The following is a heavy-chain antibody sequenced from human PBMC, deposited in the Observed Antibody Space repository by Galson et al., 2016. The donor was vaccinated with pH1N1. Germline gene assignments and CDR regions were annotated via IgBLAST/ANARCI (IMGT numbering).Heavy chain of an antibody. V-gene: IGHV5-51*01. CDR1: GYRFPSSW. D-gene: IGHD4-17*01. Sequence: QSGAEVKKPGESLKISCKGSGYRFPSSWIGWVRQMPGKGLEWMGIIYLGGSLIRYRPSFQGQVTISADKSVNIVYLEWGSLKASDTAMYYCARQHDYGDYRGDAFDIWGQGTMVTVSS. J-gene: IGHJ3*02. CDR2: IYLGGSLI. CDR3: ARQHDYGDYRGDAFDI.